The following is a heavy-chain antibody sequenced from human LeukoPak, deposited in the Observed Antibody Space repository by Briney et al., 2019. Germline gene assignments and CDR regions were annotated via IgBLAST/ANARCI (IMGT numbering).Heavy chain of an antibody. CDR2: ISYDGSTK. CDR1: GFTFSSYA. J-gene: IGHJ4*02. Sequence: GGSLRLSCAASGFTFSSYAMPWVRQTPGKGLEWVAIISYDGSTKYYADSVKGRFTISRDNSKNTLYLQMNSLRTEDMAVYYCARDLSRYSSSLTYFDYWARDPWSPSPQ. V-gene: IGHV3-30-3*01. CDR3: ARDLSRYSSSLTYFDY. D-gene: IGHD6-6*01.